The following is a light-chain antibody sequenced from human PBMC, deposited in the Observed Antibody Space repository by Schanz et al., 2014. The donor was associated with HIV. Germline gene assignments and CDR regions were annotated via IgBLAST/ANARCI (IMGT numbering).Light chain of an antibody. Sequence: QSVLTQPPSVSGAPGQRITISCTGSSSTIGAGYDVHWYQQVPGTAPKLLIYENNHRPSGVPDRFSGSKSGSSASLAITGLQAEDEADYYCQSYDSSLSALFGGGTKLTVL. CDR3: QSYDSSLSAL. CDR2: ENN. J-gene: IGLJ2*01. V-gene: IGLV1-40*01. CDR1: SSTIGAGYD.